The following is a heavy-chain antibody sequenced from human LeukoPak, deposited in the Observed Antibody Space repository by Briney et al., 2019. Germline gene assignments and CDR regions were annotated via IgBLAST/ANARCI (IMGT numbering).Heavy chain of an antibody. J-gene: IGHJ3*02. CDR2: IYYSGST. V-gene: IGHV4-59*01. D-gene: IGHD2-15*01. CDR1: GGSISSYY. CDR3: ARRRVVVASTDGASGAFDI. Sequence: SETLSLTCTVSGGSISSYYWSWIRQPPGKGLEWIGYIYYSGSTNYNPSLKSRVTISVDTSKNQFSLKLSSVTAADTAVYFCARRRVVVASTDGASGAFDIWGQGTMVTVSS.